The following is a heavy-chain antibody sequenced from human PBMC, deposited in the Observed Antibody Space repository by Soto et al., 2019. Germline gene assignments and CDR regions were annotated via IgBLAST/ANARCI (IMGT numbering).Heavy chain of an antibody. J-gene: IGHJ5*02. CDR3: VWDGTKTLRDGFDP. CDR1: GASFSGYY. D-gene: IGHD1-1*01. Sequence: SETLYLTCTVSGASFSGYYCSWIRQSSGKGLEWIGRLYATGTTDYNPSLQGRVMMSVDTSKKQFPLRLRSVPDADTAVYYCVWDGTKTLRDGFDPWGQG. CDR2: LYATGTT. V-gene: IGHV4-4*07.